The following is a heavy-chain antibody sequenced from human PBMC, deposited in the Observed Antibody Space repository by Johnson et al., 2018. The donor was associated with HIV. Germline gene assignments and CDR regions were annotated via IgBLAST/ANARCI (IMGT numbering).Heavy chain of an antibody. J-gene: IGHJ3*02. V-gene: IGHV3-23*04. Sequence: VQLVESGGDLVQPGGSPRLSCAASGFTLASYVMSNYVMSWVRQAPGKGLEWVSVISGGGGSTNFANSVKGRLTISRDNSKNTLYLQVNSLRPEDTAVYYCAKNNQVWGLLPVDAFDIWGQGTLITVSS. CDR2: ISGGGGST. CDR1: GFTLASYV. CDR3: AKNNQVWGLLPVDAFDI. D-gene: IGHD1-26*01.